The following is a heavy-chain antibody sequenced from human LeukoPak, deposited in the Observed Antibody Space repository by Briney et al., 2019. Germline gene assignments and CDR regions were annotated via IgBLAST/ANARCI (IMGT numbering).Heavy chain of an antibody. CDR2: IDGSGSSR. V-gene: IGHV3-48*03. D-gene: IGHD3-10*01. CDR3: AREKPAVFGDAFDF. J-gene: IGHJ3*01. Sequence: PGGSLRLSCGASGFTFSNYEMTWVRQAPGKGLEWISYIDGSGSSRSYAPSVKGRLTISRDNAKNSLFLQMNSLRDEDTAVYYCAREKPAVFGDAFDFWGQGTVVTVSS. CDR1: GFTFSNYE.